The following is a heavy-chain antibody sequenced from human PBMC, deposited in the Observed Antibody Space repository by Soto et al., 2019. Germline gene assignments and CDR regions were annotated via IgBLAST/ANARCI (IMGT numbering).Heavy chain of an antibody. Sequence: QVQLQQWGAGLLKPSETLSLTCAVYGGSFSGYYWSWIRQPPGKGLEWIGEINHSGSTNYNPSLKSRVTISADTSKNQFSRKLSSVTAADTAVYYCARVGVGPAATLGGMDVWGQGTTVTVSS. J-gene: IGHJ6*02. D-gene: IGHD2-2*01. CDR3: ARVGVGPAATLGGMDV. V-gene: IGHV4-34*01. CDR2: INHSGST. CDR1: GGSFSGYY.